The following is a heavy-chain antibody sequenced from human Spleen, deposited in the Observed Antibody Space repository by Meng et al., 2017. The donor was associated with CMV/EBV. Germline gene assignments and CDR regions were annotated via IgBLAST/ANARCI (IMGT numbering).Heavy chain of an antibody. D-gene: IGHD3-3*01. CDR1: GGSITSYY. J-gene: IGHJ5*02. CDR2: IYYSGST. CDR3: AAYYDFWSGYWA. Sequence: SETLSLTCTVSGGSITSYYWSWIRQPPGKGLEWIGNIYYSGSTNYNPSLKSRVTISVDTSKNQFSLKLSSVTAADTAVHYCAAYYDFWSGYWAWGQGTLVTVSS. V-gene: IGHV4-59*12.